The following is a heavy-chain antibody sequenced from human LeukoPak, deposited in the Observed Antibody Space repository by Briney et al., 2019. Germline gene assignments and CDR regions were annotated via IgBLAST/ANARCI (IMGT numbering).Heavy chain of an antibody. CDR3: AKVRPPARPLNYDYWYFDL. Sequence: GGSLRLSCAASGFTFSSYAMSWVRQAPGKGLEGVAFIQYDGSNKYYADSVKGRFTISRDNSKNTLYLQMNSLRAEDTAVYYCAKVRPPARPLNYDYWYFDLWGRGTLVTVSS. J-gene: IGHJ2*01. D-gene: IGHD1-7*01. CDR1: GFTFSSYA. V-gene: IGHV3-30*02. CDR2: IQYDGSNK.